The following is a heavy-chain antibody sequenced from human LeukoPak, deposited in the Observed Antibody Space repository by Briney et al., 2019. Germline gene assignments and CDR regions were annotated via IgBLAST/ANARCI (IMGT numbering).Heavy chain of an antibody. J-gene: IGHJ5*02. CDR3: ARGADSSIAAAGWWFDP. V-gene: IGHV1-69*05. D-gene: IGHD6-13*01. CDR1: GGTFSSYA. Sequence: AVKVSCKASGGTFSSYAIRWVGQAAGQGGEGVGGINPIFGTTNYAQKFQGRVTITTDESTSTAYMELSSLRSEDMAVYYCARGADSSIAAAGWWFDPWGQGTLVTVSS. CDR2: INPIFGTT.